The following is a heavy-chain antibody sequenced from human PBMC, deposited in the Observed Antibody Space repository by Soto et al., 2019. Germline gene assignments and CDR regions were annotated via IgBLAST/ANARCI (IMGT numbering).Heavy chain of an antibody. V-gene: IGHV3-30-3*01. CDR1: GFTFSSYA. J-gene: IGHJ4*02. Sequence: PGGSLRLSCAASGFTFSSYAMHWVRQAPGKGLEWVAVISYDGSNKYYADSVKGRFTISRDNSKNTLYLQMNSLRAEDTAVYYCARDPPLRGYSYGDYWGQGTLVTVSS. CDR3: ARDPPLRGYSYGDY. D-gene: IGHD5-18*01. CDR2: ISYDGSNK.